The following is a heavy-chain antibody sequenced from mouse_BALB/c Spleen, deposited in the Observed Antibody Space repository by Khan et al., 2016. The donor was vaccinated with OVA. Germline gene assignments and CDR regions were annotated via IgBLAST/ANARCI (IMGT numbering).Heavy chain of an antibody. V-gene: IGHV9-3-1*01. Sequence: QIQLVQSGPELKKPGETVKISCKASGYTFKNHGMNWVKQAPGKGLKWMGWINTYTGEPTSVEDFKGRFAFSLETSASTAYLHINNLKNEDTATYFCARPPFFSYVMVYWGQGTSVTVSS. CDR2: INTYTGEP. CDR3: ARPPFFSYVMVY. J-gene: IGHJ4*01. CDR1: GYTFKNHG.